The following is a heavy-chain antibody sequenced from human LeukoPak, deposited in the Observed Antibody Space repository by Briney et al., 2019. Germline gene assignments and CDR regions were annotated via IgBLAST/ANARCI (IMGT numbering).Heavy chain of an antibody. V-gene: IGHV3-53*01. D-gene: IGHD3-10*01. J-gene: IGHJ2*01. CDR1: GFSVSTKY. Sequence: GGSLRLSCAASGFSVSTKYMTWVRQAPGKGLQWVSIIYSGADTYYADSVKGRFTISRDTSKNTLFLHMNNLRVEDTAVYFCARVGDHYHWYLDLWGRGTLVSVSS. CDR2: IYSGADT. CDR3: ARVGDHYHWYLDL.